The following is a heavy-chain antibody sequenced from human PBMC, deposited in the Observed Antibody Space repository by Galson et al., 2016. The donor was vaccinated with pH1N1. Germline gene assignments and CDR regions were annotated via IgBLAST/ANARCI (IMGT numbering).Heavy chain of an antibody. CDR2: MSYVGNNK. J-gene: IGHJ4*02. Sequence: SLRLSCAASGFTFSDYAMHWVRQAPGKGLEWVAIMSYVGNNKYYADSVKGRFTISRDNSKNTRYLKMNSLRAEDTAVYYCAKLASYSTSSVASYFDSWGQGTLVTVSS. D-gene: IGHD6-6*01. CDR1: GFTFSDYA. V-gene: IGHV3-30*18. CDR3: AKLASYSTSSVASYFDS.